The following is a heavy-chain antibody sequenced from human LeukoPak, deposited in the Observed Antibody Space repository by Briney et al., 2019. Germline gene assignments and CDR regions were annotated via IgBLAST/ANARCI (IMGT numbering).Heavy chain of an antibody. Sequence: SQTLSLTCTVSGGSISSGGYYWSWIRQHPGKGLEWIGYIYYSGSTNYNPSLKSRVTISVDTSKNQFSLKLSSVTAADTAVYYCARGPLDYGDYAYYYYGMDVWGQGTTVTVSS. CDR2: IYYSGST. CDR3: ARGPLDYGDYAYYYYGMDV. J-gene: IGHJ6*02. D-gene: IGHD4-17*01. CDR1: GGSISSGGYY. V-gene: IGHV4-31*03.